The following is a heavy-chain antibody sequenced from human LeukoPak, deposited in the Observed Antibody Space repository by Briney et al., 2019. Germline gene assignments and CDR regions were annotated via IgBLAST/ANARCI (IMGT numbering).Heavy chain of an antibody. V-gene: IGHV3-23*01. CDR3: ARVPVLMVPVDY. CDR2: ISGSGGST. Sequence: PGGSLRLSCAASGFTFSTYAMSWVRQAPGKGLEWVSAISGSGGSTYYADSVKGRFTISRDNSRNTLYLQMDSLRAEDTAVYYCARVPVLMVPVDYWGQGTLVTVSS. J-gene: IGHJ4*02. CDR1: GFTFSTYA. D-gene: IGHD2-8*01.